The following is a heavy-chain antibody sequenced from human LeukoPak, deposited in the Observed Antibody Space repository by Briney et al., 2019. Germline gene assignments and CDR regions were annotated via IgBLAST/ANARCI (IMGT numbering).Heavy chain of an antibody. V-gene: IGHV3-66*01. CDR3: ARDHYGDYLFDY. CDR1: GFAFSDYY. D-gene: IGHD4-17*01. Sequence: GGSLRLSCAASGFAFSDYYMSWIRQAPGKGLEWVSVIYSGGSTYYADSVKGRFTISRDNSKNTLYLQMNSLRAEDTAVYYCARDHYGDYLFDYWGQGTLVTVSS. J-gene: IGHJ4*02. CDR2: IYSGGST.